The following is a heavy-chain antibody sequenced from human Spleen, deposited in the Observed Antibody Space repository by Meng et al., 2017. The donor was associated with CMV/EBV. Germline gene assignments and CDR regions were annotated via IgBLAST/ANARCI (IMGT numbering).Heavy chain of an antibody. V-gene: IGHV5-51*01. CDR1: GYTFTTDW. D-gene: IGHD6-6*01. CDR2: LYPGDSDT. Sequence: GESLKISCKGSGYTFTTDWIGWVRQLPGKGLEWMGILYPGDSDTRYSTSFQGQVTISADTSISTAYLQWRNLKASDTGMYFCARGSSGSYWYFDLWGRGTLVTVSS. J-gene: IGHJ2*01. CDR3: ARGSSGSYWYFDL.